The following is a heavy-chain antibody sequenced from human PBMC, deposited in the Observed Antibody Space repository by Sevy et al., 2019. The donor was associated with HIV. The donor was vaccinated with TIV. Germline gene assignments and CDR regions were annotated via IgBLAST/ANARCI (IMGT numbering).Heavy chain of an antibody. Sequence: ASVKVSCKASGYTFTSYGISWVRQAPGQGLEWMGWISAYNGNTNYAQKLQGRVTMTTDTSTSTAYMELRSLRSDDTAVYYCARDRGAYDSSGYYKYYFDYWGQGTLVTVYS. D-gene: IGHD3-22*01. CDR2: ISAYNGNT. J-gene: IGHJ4*02. CDR1: GYTFTSYG. V-gene: IGHV1-18*04. CDR3: ARDRGAYDSSGYYKYYFDY.